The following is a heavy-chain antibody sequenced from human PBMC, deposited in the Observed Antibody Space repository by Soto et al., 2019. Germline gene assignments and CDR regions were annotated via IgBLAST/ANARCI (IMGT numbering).Heavy chain of an antibody. V-gene: IGHV4-4*02. Sequence: QVQLQQSGPGLVEPSGTLSLTCAVSGGSISSNNWWWSWVRQPPGKGLEWIGEIYHSGSTGVNPSLESRVTIAVDNSKNQFSLKLSSVTVADTAVYFCARGGYRVSYGMDLWGQGTAVTVSS. CDR1: GGSISSNNW. J-gene: IGHJ6*02. D-gene: IGHD2-2*02. CDR2: IYHSGST. CDR3: ARGGYRVSYGMDL.